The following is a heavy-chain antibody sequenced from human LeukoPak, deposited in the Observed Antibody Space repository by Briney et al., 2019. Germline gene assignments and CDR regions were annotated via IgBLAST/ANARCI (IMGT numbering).Heavy chain of an antibody. Sequence: LSGGSLRLSCAASGFTFSNYAMSWVRQAPGKGLEWVSAITGSGDNTYYADSVKGRFTISRDNSKNTVFLQMNSLRAEDTAVYYCAKWGDYDVLTGYYVSDYWGQGTLVTVSS. V-gene: IGHV3-23*01. CDR2: ITGSGDNT. D-gene: IGHD3-9*01. J-gene: IGHJ4*02. CDR1: GFTFSNYA. CDR3: AKWGDYDVLTGYYVSDY.